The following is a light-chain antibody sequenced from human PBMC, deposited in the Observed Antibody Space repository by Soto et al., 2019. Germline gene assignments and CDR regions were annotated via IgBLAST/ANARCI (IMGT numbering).Light chain of an antibody. CDR1: QSISDR. J-gene: IGKJ2*01. CDR2: ATS. CDR3: QQNFNTPYL. Sequence: DLHMTQSPSSLSASVGDTVTITCRASQSISDRLNWYQQKPGKAPKLLIFATSTLQTGVPSRFSGSASGTDFTLTISSLQPEDFASYYCQQNFNTPYLFGQGTKLEIK. V-gene: IGKV1-39*01.